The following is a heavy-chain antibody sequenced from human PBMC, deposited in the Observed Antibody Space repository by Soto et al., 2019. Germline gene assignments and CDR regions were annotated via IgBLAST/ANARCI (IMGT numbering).Heavy chain of an antibody. D-gene: IGHD3-10*01. CDR3: ARGGETTMVRGVITSWFDP. J-gene: IGHJ5*02. CDR1: GFTFSDYY. Sequence: QVQLVESGGGLVKPGGSLRLSCAASGFTFSDYYMSWIRQAPGKGLEWVSYISSSSSYTNYADSVKGRFTISRDNAKNSLYRQMNSLRVEDTAVYYCARGGETTMVRGVITSWFDPWGQGTLVTVSS. CDR2: ISSSSSYT. V-gene: IGHV3-11*05.